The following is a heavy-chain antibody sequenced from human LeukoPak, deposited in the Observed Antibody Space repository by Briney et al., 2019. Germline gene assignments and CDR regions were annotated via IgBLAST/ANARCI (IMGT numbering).Heavy chain of an antibody. V-gene: IGHV6-1*01. J-gene: IGHJ4*02. CDR2: TYYRSRWYN. CDR3: SRVPGIAAAGDPYFDY. D-gene: IGHD6-13*01. Sequence: SQTLSLTCAISGDSVSSNSAAWNWLRQSPSRGLEWLGRTYYRSRWYNEYALSVKSRITIIPDTSKNPFSLQLNSVTPEDTAVYYCSRVPGIAAAGDPYFDYWGQGTLVTVSS. CDR1: GDSVSSNSAA.